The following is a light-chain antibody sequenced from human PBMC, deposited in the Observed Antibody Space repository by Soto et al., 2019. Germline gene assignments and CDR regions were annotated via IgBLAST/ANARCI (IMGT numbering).Light chain of an antibody. CDR3: KQYGSSPYT. Sequence: EIVLTQSPGTLSLSPGERATLSCRASQSVSSSYLAWYQQKPGQAPRLLIYGASSRATGIPDRFSGSGSGTDFTLNISRMEPEDFAMYYCKQYGSSPYTFGQGTKLEIK. V-gene: IGKV3-20*01. J-gene: IGKJ2*01. CDR2: GAS. CDR1: QSVSSSY.